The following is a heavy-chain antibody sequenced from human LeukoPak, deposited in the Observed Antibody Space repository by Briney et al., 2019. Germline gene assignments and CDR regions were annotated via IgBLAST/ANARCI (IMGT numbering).Heavy chain of an antibody. CDR3: ARVGISMVRGVEYFQH. V-gene: IGHV3-53*01. Sequence: GGSLRLSCAASGFTASSNSMSWVRQAPGKGLEWVSVIYSGGSTYYADSVKGRFTISRDNSKNTLYLQMNSLRAEDTAMYYCARVGISMVRGVEYFQHWGQGTLVTVSS. CDR1: GFTASSNS. CDR2: IYSGGST. D-gene: IGHD3-10*01. J-gene: IGHJ1*01.